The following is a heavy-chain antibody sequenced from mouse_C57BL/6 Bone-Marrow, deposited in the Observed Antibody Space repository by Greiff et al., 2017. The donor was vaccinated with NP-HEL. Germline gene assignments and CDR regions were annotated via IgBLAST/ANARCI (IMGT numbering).Heavy chain of an antibody. CDR2: IYPGDGDT. Sequence: QVQLQQSGPELVKPGASVKISCKASGYAFSSSWMNWVKQRPGKGLEWIGRIYPGDGDTNYNGKFKGKATLTADKSPSTAYMQLSSLTSEDSAVYFCAREICYYAMDYWGQGTSVTVSS. J-gene: IGHJ4*01. CDR3: AREICYYAMDY. CDR1: GYAFSSSW. V-gene: IGHV1-82*01.